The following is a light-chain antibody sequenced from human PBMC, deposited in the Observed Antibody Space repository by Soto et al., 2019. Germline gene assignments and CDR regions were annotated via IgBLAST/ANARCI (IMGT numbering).Light chain of an antibody. CDR1: QVIRNY. V-gene: IGKV1-33*01. J-gene: IGKJ4*01. CDR3: HQHDSLPLT. Sequence: DIQMTQSPSSLSASVGDRVTITCQESQVIRNYLNWYQHKPGKAPQLLIYDASNVQTGVPSRFSGSGSGTEFSFPISSLQPEDMATDYCHQHDSLPLTFGGGTKVEIK. CDR2: DAS.